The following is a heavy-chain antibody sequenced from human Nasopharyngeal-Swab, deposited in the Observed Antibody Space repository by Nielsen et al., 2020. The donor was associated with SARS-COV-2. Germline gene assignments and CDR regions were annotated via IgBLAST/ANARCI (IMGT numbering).Heavy chain of an antibody. V-gene: IGHV3-23*03. D-gene: IGHD3-10*01. CDR2: IYSGGSST. Sequence: GESLKISCAASGFTFSSYAMSWVRQAPGKELEWVSVIYSGGSSTYYADSVKGRFTISRDNSKNTLYLQMNSLRAEDTAVYYCAKAGFGELWLDYWGQGTLVTVSS. J-gene: IGHJ4*02. CDR3: AKAGFGELWLDY. CDR1: GFTFSSYA.